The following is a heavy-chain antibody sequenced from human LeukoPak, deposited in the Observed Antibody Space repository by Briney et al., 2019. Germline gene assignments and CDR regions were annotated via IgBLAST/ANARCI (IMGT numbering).Heavy chain of an antibody. CDR3: AKNRQSSSSDFDY. V-gene: IGHV3-21*01. D-gene: IGHD6-6*01. Sequence: GGSLRLSCAASGFTFSVYTMNWVRRAPGKGLEWVSSISSRSSFISYADSVKGRFTISRGNAKDSLFLQMSDLRADDTAVYYCAKNRQSSSSDFDYWGQGTLVTVSS. CDR1: GFTFSVYT. J-gene: IGHJ4*02. CDR2: ISSRSSFI.